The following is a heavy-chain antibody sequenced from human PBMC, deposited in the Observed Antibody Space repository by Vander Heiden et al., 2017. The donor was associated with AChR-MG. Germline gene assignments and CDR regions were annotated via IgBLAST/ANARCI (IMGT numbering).Heavy chain of an antibody. V-gene: IGHV3-23*01. Sequence: EVQPLESGGGLVQHGGSLTLSCAGSGFTFSNDAMSWVGEAPGTGLEWVSGSSGRGGSTYYADSVKGRFTISRDNSKNTVCVQMISLRAEDTAVYYCAKGGRFSETTMFYYWGQGTLVTVSS. CDR3: AKGGRFSETTMFYY. CDR2: SSGRGGST. J-gene: IGHJ4*02. D-gene: IGHD3-3*01. CDR1: GFTFSNDA.